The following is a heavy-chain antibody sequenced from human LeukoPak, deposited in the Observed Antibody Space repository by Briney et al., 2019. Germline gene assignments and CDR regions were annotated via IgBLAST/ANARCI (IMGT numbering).Heavy chain of an antibody. V-gene: IGHV3-30*02. CDR2: IRYDGSNK. J-gene: IGHJ4*02. CDR3: AKTYSSGWYGVFDY. Sequence: GGSLRLSCAASGFTFSTYSMNWVRQAPGKGLEWVAFIRYDGSNKYYADSVKGRFTISRDNSKNTLYLQMNSLRAEDTAVYYCAKTYSSGWYGVFDYWGQGTLVTVSS. D-gene: IGHD6-19*01. CDR1: GFTFSTYS.